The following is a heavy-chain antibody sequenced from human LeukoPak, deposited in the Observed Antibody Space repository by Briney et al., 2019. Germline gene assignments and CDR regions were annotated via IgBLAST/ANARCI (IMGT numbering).Heavy chain of an antibody. CDR1: GGSISYYY. J-gene: IGHJ4*02. V-gene: IGHV4-4*07. CDR3: SRESGAFCSFGY. Sequence: SETLSLTCTVSGGSISYYYWSWIRQPAGKGLEWIGRIYTSGSTNYNPSLKSRVTMSVDTSKNQFSLKLSSVTAADTAIYYCSRESGAFCSFGYWGQGTLVTVPP. CDR2: IYTSGST. D-gene: IGHD1-26*01.